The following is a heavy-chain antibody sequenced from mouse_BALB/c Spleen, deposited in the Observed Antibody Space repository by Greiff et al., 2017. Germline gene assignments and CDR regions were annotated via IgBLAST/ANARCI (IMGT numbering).Heavy chain of an antibody. J-gene: IGHJ4*01. D-gene: IGHD3-2*02. CDR1: GFSLTSYG. CDR3: AREGYTYAMDY. V-gene: IGHV2-9*02. Sequence: VKLMESGPGLVAPSQSLSITCTVSGFSLTSYGVHWVRQPPGKGLEWLGVIWAGGSTNYNSALMSRLSISKDNSKSQVFLKMNSLQTDDTAMYYCAREGYTYAMDYWGQGTSVTVSS. CDR2: IWAGGST.